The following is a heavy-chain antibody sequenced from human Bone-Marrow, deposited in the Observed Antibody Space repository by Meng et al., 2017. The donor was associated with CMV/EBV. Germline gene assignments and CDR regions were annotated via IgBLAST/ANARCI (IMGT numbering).Heavy chain of an antibody. CDR1: GITFSDYY. Sequence: GESLKISCAASGITFSDYYMSWIRQAPGKGLEWVSNISSSGSTIYYADSVKGRFTISRDNAKNSLYLQMNSLRAEDTAVYYCARDRSMVRGGYNWFDPWGQGTLVTFSS. J-gene: IGHJ5*02. D-gene: IGHD3-10*01. CDR2: ISSSGSTI. V-gene: IGHV3-11*04. CDR3: ARDRSMVRGGYNWFDP.